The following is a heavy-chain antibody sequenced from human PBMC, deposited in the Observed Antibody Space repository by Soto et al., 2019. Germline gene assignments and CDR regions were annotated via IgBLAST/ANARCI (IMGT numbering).Heavy chain of an antibody. CDR3: AKDAYYYGMDV. CDR2: ISYDGSNK. V-gene: IGHV3-30*18. J-gene: IGHJ6*02. CDR1: GFTFSSYG. Sequence: GGSLRLSCAASGFTFSSYGMHWVRQAPGKGLEWVAVISYDGSNKYYADSVKGRFTISRDNSKNTLYLQMNSLRAEDTDVDSCAKDAYYYGMDVWGQGTTVTVSS.